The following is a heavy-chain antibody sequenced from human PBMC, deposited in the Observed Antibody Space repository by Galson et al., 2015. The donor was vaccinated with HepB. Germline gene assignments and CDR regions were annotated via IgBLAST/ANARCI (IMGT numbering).Heavy chain of an antibody. CDR1: GFSFSDSA. CDR3: ARGGGSFGY. Sequence: SLRLSCAASGFSFSDSAMNWVRQAPGKGLEWVSSINSGSTSIHYADSLRGRVTISRDNTKNSLYLQMNSLQVEDTAVYYCARGGGSFGYWGQGTLVTVSS. D-gene: IGHD1-26*01. V-gene: IGHV3-21*06. J-gene: IGHJ4*02. CDR2: INSGSTSI.